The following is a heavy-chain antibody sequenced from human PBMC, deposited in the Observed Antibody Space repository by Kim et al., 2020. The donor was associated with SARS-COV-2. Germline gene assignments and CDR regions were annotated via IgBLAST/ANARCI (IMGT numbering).Heavy chain of an antibody. CDR1: GFAFGTHS. J-gene: IGHJ6*02. D-gene: IGHD2-2*01. CDR2: ICGSTNYI. CDR3: ARGGYCSSTSCYFYYYALDV. V-gene: IGHV3-21*01. Sequence: GGSLRLSCAASGFAFGTHSMNWVRQAPGKGLEWVSSICGSTNYIYYADSVKGRFTISRDNAKNSLYLQMSSLRAEDTAVYYCARGGYCSSTSCYFYYYALDVWGQGTTVTVSS.